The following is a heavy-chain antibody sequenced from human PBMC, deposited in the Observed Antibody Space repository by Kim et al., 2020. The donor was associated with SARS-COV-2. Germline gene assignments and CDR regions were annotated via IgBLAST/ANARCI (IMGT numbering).Heavy chain of an antibody. CDR3: ARASPGSSGYWGAFDI. Sequence: SETLSLTCTVSGGSISSGGYYWSWIRQHPGKGLEWIGYIYYSRSTYYNPSLKSRVTISVDTSKNQFSLKLSSVTAADTAVYYCARASPGSSGYWGAFDIWGQGTMVTVSS. D-gene: IGHD3-22*01. V-gene: IGHV4-31*03. CDR2: IYYSRST. CDR1: GGSISSGGYY. J-gene: IGHJ3*02.